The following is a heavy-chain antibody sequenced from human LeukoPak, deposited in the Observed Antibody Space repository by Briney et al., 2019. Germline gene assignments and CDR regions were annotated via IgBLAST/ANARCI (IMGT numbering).Heavy chain of an antibody. J-gene: IGHJ5*02. CDR2: ISYDGSNK. V-gene: IGHV3-30*18. CDR3: AKDSSYGSGSTHWFDP. Sequence: PGRSLRLSCAASGFTFSRYGMHWVRQAPGKGLEWVAVISYDGSNKYYADSVKGRFTISRDNSKNTLYLQMNSLRAEDTAVYYCAKDSSYGSGSTHWFDPWGQGTLVTVSS. D-gene: IGHD3-10*01. CDR1: GFTFSRYG.